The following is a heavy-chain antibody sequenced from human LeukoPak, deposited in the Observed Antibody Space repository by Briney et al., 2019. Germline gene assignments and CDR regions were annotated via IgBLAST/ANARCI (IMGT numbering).Heavy chain of an antibody. V-gene: IGHV4-34*01. CDR3: ARGRGWGSGWYWFDP. J-gene: IGHJ5*02. Sequence: GSLRLSCAASGFTFSSYSMNWVRQPPGKGLEWIGEINHSGSTNYNPSLKSRVTISVDTSKNQFSLKLSSVTAADTAVYYCARGRGWGSGWYWFDPWGQGTLVTVSS. CDR2: INHSGST. D-gene: IGHD6-19*01. CDR1: GFTFSSYS.